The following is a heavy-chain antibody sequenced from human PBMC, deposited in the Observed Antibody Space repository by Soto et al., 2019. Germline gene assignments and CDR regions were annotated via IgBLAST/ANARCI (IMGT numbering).Heavy chain of an antibody. CDR3: AKALGELSAESYDY. CDR2: ISYDGSDK. J-gene: IGHJ4*02. Sequence: QVQLVESGGGVVQPGRSLRLSCAASGFTFSSYAMHWVRQAPGKGLEWVAVISYDGSDKYYADSVKGRFTIARDNSKNTLNLQMTSLRADDTAVYYCAKALGELSAESYDYWGQGTLITVSS. CDR1: GFTFSSYA. D-gene: IGHD3-16*02. V-gene: IGHV3-30*18.